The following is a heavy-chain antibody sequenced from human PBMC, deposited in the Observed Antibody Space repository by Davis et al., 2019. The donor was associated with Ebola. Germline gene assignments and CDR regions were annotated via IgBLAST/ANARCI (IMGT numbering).Heavy chain of an antibody. V-gene: IGHV1-18*01. D-gene: IGHD3-22*01. J-gene: IGHJ5*02. CDR1: GYTFATYG. CDR3: ARKGIDFYYDNSGYYREGWFDA. CDR2: ISTYNGIT. Sequence: ASVKVSCKASGYTFATYGTSWVRQVPGQGLEWMGWISTYNGITNYAEKFQGRVTMTTETSTSTVYMEMRSLTSGDTAVYYCARKGIDFYYDNSGYYREGWFDAWGQGTLVTVSS.